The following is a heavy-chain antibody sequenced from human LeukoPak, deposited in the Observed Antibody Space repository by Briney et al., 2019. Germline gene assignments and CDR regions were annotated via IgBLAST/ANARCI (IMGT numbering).Heavy chain of an antibody. J-gene: IGHJ4*02. CDR1: GFTFNTYG. CDR2: IWNDGSNK. CDR3: ARAVGPFDY. V-gene: IGHV3-33*01. D-gene: IGHD4-23*01. Sequence: GGYLRLSCAASGFTFNTYGMQWVRQAPGKGLEGVSVIWNDGSNKHYADYVKGRFTLYRDTFMHTLYLQMNSLRVEDAAVYSCARAVGPFDYWGQRTLVTVSS.